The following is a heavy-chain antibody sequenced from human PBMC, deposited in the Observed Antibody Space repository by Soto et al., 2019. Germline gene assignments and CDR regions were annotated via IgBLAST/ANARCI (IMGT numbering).Heavy chain of an antibody. CDR2: INAGNGNA. CDR1: GYTFTSYA. CDR3: ARAGQITRGEYFQH. D-gene: IGHD3-10*01. J-gene: IGHJ1*01. Sequence: SVKVSCKASGYTFTSYAMHWVRQAPGQRLEWMGWINAGNGNAKYSQKFQGRVTITRDTSASTAYVELSSLSSDDTAVYYCARAGQITRGEYFQHWGQGTLVTVSS. V-gene: IGHV1-3*01.